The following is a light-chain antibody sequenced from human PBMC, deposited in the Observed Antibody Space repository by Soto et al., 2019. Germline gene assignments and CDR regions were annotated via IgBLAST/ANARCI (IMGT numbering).Light chain of an antibody. CDR3: SSYTSSRAYV. CDR2: EVS. J-gene: IGLJ1*01. V-gene: IGLV2-14*01. Sequence: QSALTQPASVSGSAGQSITISCTGTSSDVGGYNYVSWYQQQSGKAPKLMIHEVSNRPSGVSNRFSGSKSGNTASLTISGLQAEDEADYYCSSYTSSRAYVFGIGTKATVL. CDR1: SSDVGGYNY.